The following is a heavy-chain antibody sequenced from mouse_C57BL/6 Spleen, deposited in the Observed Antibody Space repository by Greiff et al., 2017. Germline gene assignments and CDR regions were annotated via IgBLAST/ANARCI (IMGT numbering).Heavy chain of an antibody. CDR1: GFSFNTYA. Sequence: DVKLVESGGGLVQPKGSLKLSCAASGFSFNTYAMNWVRQAPGKGLEWVARIRSKSNNYATYYADSVKDRFTISRDDSESMLYLQMNNLKTEDTAMYYCVRHPYGYEGAMDYWGQGTSVTVSS. J-gene: IGHJ4*01. CDR2: IRSKSNNYAT. D-gene: IGHD2-2*01. CDR3: VRHPYGYEGAMDY. V-gene: IGHV10-1*01.